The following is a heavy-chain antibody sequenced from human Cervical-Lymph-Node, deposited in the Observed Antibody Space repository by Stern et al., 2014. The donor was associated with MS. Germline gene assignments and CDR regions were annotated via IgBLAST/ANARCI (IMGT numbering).Heavy chain of an antibody. CDR2: SIPLLGTA. Sequence: QVQLGQSGAEVKKPGSSVEVSCKASGGTFSTLAISWVRQAPGQGLEWLGGSIPLLGTAHVAQNVQGRLTFTADVCTSTVYMELRSLRSDDTAMYYCTRHQEGIAADWGQGTLVTVSS. CDR1: GGTFSTLA. D-gene: IGHD6-13*01. J-gene: IGHJ4*02. V-gene: IGHV1-69*01. CDR3: TRHQEGIAAD.